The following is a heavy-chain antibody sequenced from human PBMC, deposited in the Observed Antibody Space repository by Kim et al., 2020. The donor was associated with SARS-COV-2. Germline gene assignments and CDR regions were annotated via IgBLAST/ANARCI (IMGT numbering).Heavy chain of an antibody. CDR1: GFTFDDYA. CDR3: AKDIGRESGRIAVAGTQFPLGDADYGMDV. J-gene: IGHJ6*02. Sequence: GGSLRLSCAASGFTFDDYAMHWVRQAPGKGLEWVSLISGDGGSTYYADSVKGRFTISRDNSKNSLYLQMNSLRTEDTALYYCAKDIGRESGRIAVAGTQFPLGDADYGMDVWGQGTTVTVSS. D-gene: IGHD6-19*01. CDR2: ISGDGGST. V-gene: IGHV3-43*02.